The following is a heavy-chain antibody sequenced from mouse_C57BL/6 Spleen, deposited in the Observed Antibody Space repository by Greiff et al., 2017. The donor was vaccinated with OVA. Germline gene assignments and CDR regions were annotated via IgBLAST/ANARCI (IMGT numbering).Heavy chain of an antibody. CDR2: IYPGGGYT. Sequence: VQLQQSGAELVRPGTSVKMSCKASGYTFTNYWIGWAKQRPGHGLEWIGDIYPGGGYTNYNEKFKGKATLTADKSSSTAYMQVSSLISEDSAIYYCARVDYGSSWGFAYWGQGTLVTVSA. V-gene: IGHV1-63*01. CDR3: ARVDYGSSWGFAY. D-gene: IGHD1-1*01. CDR1: GYTFTNYW. J-gene: IGHJ3*01.